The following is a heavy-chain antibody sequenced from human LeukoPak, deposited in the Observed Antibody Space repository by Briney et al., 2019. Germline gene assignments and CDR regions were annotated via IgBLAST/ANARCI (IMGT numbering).Heavy chain of an antibody. J-gene: IGHJ4*02. D-gene: IGHD3-9*01. V-gene: IGHV4-39*07. CDR2: IYHSGST. CDR1: GVSISTSRYY. Sequence: SETLSLTCTVSGVSISTSRYYWGWIRQPPGKGLEWIGEIYHSGSTNYNPSLKSRVTMSVDTSKNQFSLKLSSVTAADTAVYYCARAQPGAYDILTGYYGGAIDYWGQGTLVTVSS. CDR3: ARAQPGAYDILTGYYGGAIDY.